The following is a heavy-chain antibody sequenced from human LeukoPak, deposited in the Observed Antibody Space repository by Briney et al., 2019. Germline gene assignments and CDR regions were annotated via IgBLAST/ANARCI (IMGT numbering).Heavy chain of an antibody. CDR1: GYMITSYH. CDR3: ARDLGSSSWTYYYGMDV. J-gene: IGHJ6*02. Sequence: GASVKVSCKASGYMITSYHMHWVRQAPGQGPEWIGTINPSGGSTSCAQKFQGRVTWTRDTSTSTVYMELSSLRSEDTAVYYCARDLGSSSWTYYYGMDVWGRGTTVTVSS. CDR2: INPSGGST. V-gene: IGHV1-46*01. D-gene: IGHD6-13*01.